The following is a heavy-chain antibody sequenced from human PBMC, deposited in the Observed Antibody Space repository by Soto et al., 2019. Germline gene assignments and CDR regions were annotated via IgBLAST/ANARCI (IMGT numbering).Heavy chain of an antibody. Sequence: GGSLRLSCADTGFTFEDYTMHWVRQAPGKGLEWVSLISWDGGSTYYADSVKGRLIISRDNSKVSLYLLMNSLRSEDTALSCCAKDIGPPYGMDVWGQGTTVTVS. J-gene: IGHJ6*02. V-gene: IGHV3-43*01. CDR3: AKDIGPPYGMDV. CDR1: GFTFEDYT. CDR2: ISWDGGST.